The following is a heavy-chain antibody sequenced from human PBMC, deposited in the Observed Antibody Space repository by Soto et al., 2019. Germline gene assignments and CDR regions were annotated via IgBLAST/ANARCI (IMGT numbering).Heavy chain of an antibody. CDR3: ASDNYGPLDY. CDR1: GYTFTDLY. V-gene: IGHV1-2*02. Sequence: QVQLVQSGAELKKPGASVRVSCKPSGYTFTDLYIHWVRQAPGQGLEWMGWVDPRSGARRNTQKFQGRVTMSRDTSTSTVYMELNSLTSDDTAVYYCASDNYGPLDYWGQGTLVTVSS. J-gene: IGHJ4*02. CDR2: VDPRSGAR. D-gene: IGHD3-10*01.